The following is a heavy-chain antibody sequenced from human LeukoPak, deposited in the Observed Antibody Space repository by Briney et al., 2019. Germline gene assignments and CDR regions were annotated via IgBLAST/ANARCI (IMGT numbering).Heavy chain of an antibody. V-gene: IGHV1-24*01. CDR3: AALTTIFGVVQPAYFDY. Sequence: ASVKVSCKASGGTFSSYAIGWVRQAPGQGLEWMGGFDPEDGETIYAQKFQGRVTMTEDTSTDTAYMELSSLRSEDTAVYYCAALTTIFGVVQPAYFDYWGQGTLVTVSS. CDR1: GGTFSSYA. D-gene: IGHD3-3*01. J-gene: IGHJ4*02. CDR2: FDPEDGET.